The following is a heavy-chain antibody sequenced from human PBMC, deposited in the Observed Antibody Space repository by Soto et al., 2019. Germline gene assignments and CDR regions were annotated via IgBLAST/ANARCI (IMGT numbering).Heavy chain of an antibody. CDR3: ARERAAAGTGWFDP. V-gene: IGHV1-8*01. CDR1: GYTFTSYD. J-gene: IGHJ5*02. D-gene: IGHD6-13*01. Sequence: QVQLVQSGAEVKKSGASVKVSCKGSGYTFTSYDINWVRQATGQGLEWMGWMNPNSGNTGYAQKFQGRVTMTRNTSIITAYMELSSLRYEDTAVYYCARERAAAGTGWFDPWGQGTLVTVSS. CDR2: MNPNSGNT.